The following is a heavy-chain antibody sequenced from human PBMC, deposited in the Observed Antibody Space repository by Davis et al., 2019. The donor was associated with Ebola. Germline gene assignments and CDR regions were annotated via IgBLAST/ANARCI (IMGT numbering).Heavy chain of an antibody. J-gene: IGHJ4*02. V-gene: IGHV3-7*03. CDR1: RFTFSSYC. Sequence: PGGSLRLSCAASRFTFSSYCMSWVRQAPGKGLEWVANIKQDGSEKYYVDSVKGRFTISRDNSKNSLYLQMNSLRAEDTAVYYCARHRRPGYSSSWFDYWGQGTLVTVSS. CDR3: ARHRRPGYSSSWFDY. CDR2: IKQDGSEK. D-gene: IGHD6-13*01.